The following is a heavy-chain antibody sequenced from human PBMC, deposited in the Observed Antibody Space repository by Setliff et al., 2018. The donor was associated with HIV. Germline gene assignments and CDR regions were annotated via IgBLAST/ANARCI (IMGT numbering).Heavy chain of an antibody. Sequence: SETLSLTCAVSGHSFSSGYYWGWIRQPPGKGLEWIGSIYHSGSTYYNPSLKSRVTISVDTSKNQFSLKLSSVTAADTAVYYCARGRSRWTYYNYYYMDVWGKGTTVTVSS. CDR3: ARGRSRWTYYNYYYMDV. CDR2: IYHSGST. V-gene: IGHV4-38-2*01. D-gene: IGHD6-13*01. CDR1: GHSFSSGYY. J-gene: IGHJ6*03.